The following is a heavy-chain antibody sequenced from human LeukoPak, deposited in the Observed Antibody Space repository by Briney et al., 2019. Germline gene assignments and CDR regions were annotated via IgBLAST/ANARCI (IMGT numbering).Heavy chain of an antibody. D-gene: IGHD3-16*01. J-gene: IGHJ6*02. CDR3: ARQMITFTRYYYGMDV. CDR2: ISSSSYI. V-gene: IGHV3-21*01. CDR1: GFTFSSYS. Sequence: GGSLRLSCAASGFTFSSYSMNWVRQAPGKGLEWVSSISSSSYIYYADSVKGRFTISRDNAKNSLYLQMNSLRAEDTAVYYCARQMITFTRYYYGMDVWGQGTTVTVSS.